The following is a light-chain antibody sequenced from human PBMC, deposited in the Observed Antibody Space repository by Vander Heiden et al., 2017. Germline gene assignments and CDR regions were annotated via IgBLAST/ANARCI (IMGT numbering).Light chain of an antibody. Sequence: SYELTQPLSVSVSPGQKASITCTGDNLGAKSACWYQQKQGQSPVLIIYQDSKRPSWIPERFSGSNSGNTATLTISGTQAMDEADYYCQAWDSSTGVFGGGTKLTVL. CDR3: QAWDSSTGV. CDR2: QDS. CDR1: NLGAKS. J-gene: IGLJ2*01. V-gene: IGLV3-1*01.